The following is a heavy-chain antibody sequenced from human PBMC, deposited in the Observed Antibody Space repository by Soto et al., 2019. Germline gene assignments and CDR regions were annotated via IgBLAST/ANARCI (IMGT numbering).Heavy chain of an antibody. D-gene: IGHD6-19*01. CDR1: GFTLSSYS. J-gene: IGHJ6*02. CDR2: ISSSSSYI. V-gene: IGHV3-21*01. Sequence: GSLRLSCAASGFTLSSYSMNWVRQAPGKGLEWVSSISSSSSYIYYADSVKGRFTISRDNAKNSLYLQMNSLRAEDTAVYYCARDLSQEQWLAYDYYYGMDVWGQGTTVTVSS. CDR3: ARDLSQEQWLAYDYYYGMDV.